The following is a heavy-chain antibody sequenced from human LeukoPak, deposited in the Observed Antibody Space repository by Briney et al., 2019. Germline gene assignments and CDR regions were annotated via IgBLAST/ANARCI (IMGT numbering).Heavy chain of an antibody. CDR2: IDSSTYTT. CDR1: GFTFSSYA. J-gene: IGHJ4*02. D-gene: IGHD6-13*01. V-gene: IGHV3-48*01. CDR3: ARVGYSSSWYGQYYFDY. Sequence: GSLRLSCAASGFTFSSYAMNWVRQAPGKGLEWVSYIDSSTYTTYYADSVKGRFTISRDNAENSLYLQMNSLRAEDTAVYYCARVGYSSSWYGQYYFDYWGQGTLVTVSS.